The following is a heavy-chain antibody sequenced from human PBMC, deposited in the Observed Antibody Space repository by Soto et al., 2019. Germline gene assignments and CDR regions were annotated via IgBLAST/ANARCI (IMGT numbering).Heavy chain of an antibody. CDR2: INHSGST. V-gene: IGHV4-34*01. D-gene: IGHD1-26*01. CDR3: ASPTESGMDV. Sequence: SETLSLTCAVYGGSFSGYYWSWIRQPPGKGLEWIGEINHSGSTNYNPSLKSRVIISVDTSKNQFSLKLSSVTAADTAVYFCASPTESGMDVWGQGTTVTVSS. CDR1: GGSFSGYY. J-gene: IGHJ6*02.